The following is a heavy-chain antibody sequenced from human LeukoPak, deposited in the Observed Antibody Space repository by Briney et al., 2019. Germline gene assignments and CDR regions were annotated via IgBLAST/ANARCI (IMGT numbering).Heavy chain of an antibody. D-gene: IGHD5-24*01. Sequence: GSLRLSCAASGFIVSTKYMSWVRQAPGKGLEWVSVIYSGGNTYSAESVKGRFTISRDNSKNMLYLQMNSLRAEDTAVYYCAGGTDDYNIYGEWGQGTLVTVSS. CDR2: IYSGGNT. CDR3: AGGTDDYNIYGE. J-gene: IGHJ4*02. V-gene: IGHV3-53*01. CDR1: GFIVSTKY.